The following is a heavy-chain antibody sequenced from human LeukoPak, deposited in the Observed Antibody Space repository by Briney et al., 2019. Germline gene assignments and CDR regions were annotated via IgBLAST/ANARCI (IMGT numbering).Heavy chain of an antibody. D-gene: IGHD2/OR15-2a*01. Sequence: GGSLRLSCAASGLTVSSSYMSWVRQAPGKGLEWVSIIYNDGSTYYADSMKDRFTISRDNSKNTLYLQVNSLRAEDTAMYYCARNILFAFDIWGQGTMVTVSS. CDR1: GLTVSSSY. V-gene: IGHV3-53*01. CDR2: IYNDGST. CDR3: ARNILFAFDI. J-gene: IGHJ3*02.